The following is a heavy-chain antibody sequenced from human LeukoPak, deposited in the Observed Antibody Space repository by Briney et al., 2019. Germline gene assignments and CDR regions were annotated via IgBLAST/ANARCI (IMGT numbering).Heavy chain of an antibody. Sequence: ASVKVSCKASRGTFSSYAISWVRQAPGQGLEWMGGIIPIFGTANYAQKFQGRVTITADESTSTAYMELSSLRSADMAVYYCAKDSSGYYSGLYYYYGMDVWGQGTTVTVSS. V-gene: IGHV1-69*13. CDR2: IIPIFGTA. CDR1: RGTFSSYA. D-gene: IGHD3-22*01. CDR3: AKDSSGYYSGLYYYYGMDV. J-gene: IGHJ6*02.